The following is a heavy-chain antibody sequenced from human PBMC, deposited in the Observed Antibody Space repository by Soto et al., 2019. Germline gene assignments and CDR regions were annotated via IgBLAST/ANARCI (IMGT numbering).Heavy chain of an antibody. CDR1: GGSISSYY. CDR3: ARAVVLRFLEWTFDY. V-gene: IGHV4-59*01. Sequence: QVQLQESGPGLVKPSETLSLTCTVSGGSISSYYWSWIRQPPGKGLEWIGYIYYSGSTNYNPSLKSRVTISVDTSKNQFSLKLSSVTAADTAVYYCARAVVLRFLEWTFDYWGQGTLVTVSS. CDR2: IYYSGST. D-gene: IGHD3-3*01. J-gene: IGHJ4*02.